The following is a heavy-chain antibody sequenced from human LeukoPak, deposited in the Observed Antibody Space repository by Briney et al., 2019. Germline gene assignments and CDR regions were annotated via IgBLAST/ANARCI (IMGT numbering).Heavy chain of an antibody. J-gene: IGHJ4*02. Sequence: GGSLRLSCAASGFSVNTYAMTWVRQGTGKGLEWVSSISGSGGSTYYADAVKGRFTISRDNSKNTLYLQMNGLRAEDTAVYYCAEDVVVIVAAKPGIWGQGTLVTVSS. V-gene: IGHV3-23*01. CDR1: GFSVNTYA. D-gene: IGHD2-15*01. CDR3: AEDVVVIVAAKPGI. CDR2: ISGSGGST.